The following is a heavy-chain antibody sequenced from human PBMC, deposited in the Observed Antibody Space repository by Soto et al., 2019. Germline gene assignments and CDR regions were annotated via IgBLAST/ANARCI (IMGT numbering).Heavy chain of an antibody. D-gene: IGHD3-9*01. V-gene: IGHV3-30-3*01. CDR3: AREHTLTQYGMDV. CDR1: GFTFSSYA. Sequence: QVQLVESGGGVVQPGRSLRLSCAASGFTFSSYAMHWVRQAPGKGLEWVAVISYDGSNKYYADSVKGRFTISRDNSKNTLYLQMNSLRAEDTAVYYCAREHTLTQYGMDVWGQGTTVTVSS. CDR2: ISYDGSNK. J-gene: IGHJ6*02.